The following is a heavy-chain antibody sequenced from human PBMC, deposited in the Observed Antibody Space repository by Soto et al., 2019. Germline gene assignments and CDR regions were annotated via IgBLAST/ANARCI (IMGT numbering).Heavy chain of an antibody. CDR1: GGSISSYY. D-gene: IGHD3-3*01. J-gene: IGHJ6*03. Sequence: SETLSLTCTVSGGSISSYYWSWIRQPPGKGLEWIGYIYYSGSTNYNPSLKSRVTISVDTSKNQFSLKLSSVTAADTAVYYCARSYDFWSGLPSYYMDVWGKGTTVTVSS. CDR3: ARSYDFWSGLPSYYMDV. V-gene: IGHV4-59*08. CDR2: IYYSGST.